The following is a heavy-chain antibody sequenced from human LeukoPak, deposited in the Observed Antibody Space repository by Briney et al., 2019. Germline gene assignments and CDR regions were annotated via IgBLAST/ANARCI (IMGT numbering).Heavy chain of an antibody. CDR1: GGSISSYY. J-gene: IGHJ3*02. Sequence: PSETLSLTCTVSGGSISSYYWSWIRQPPGKGLEWIGYVYYSGSTNYNPSLKSRVTISVDTSKNHFSLKLSSVTAADTAVYYCARVEGYSSSFDAFDIWGQGTMVTVSS. CDR2: VYYSGST. D-gene: IGHD6-13*01. CDR3: ARVEGYSSSFDAFDI. V-gene: IGHV4-59*01.